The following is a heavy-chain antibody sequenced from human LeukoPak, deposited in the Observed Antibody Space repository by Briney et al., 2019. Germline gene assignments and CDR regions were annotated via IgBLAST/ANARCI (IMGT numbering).Heavy chain of an antibody. CDR2: VDYSGGDT. J-gene: IGHJ4*02. CDR3: AKIGANVGF. V-gene: IGHV3-23*01. CDR1: GFTLSSYD. D-gene: IGHD4/OR15-4a*01. Sequence: GGSLRFSCIASGFTLSSYDMSWVRQAPGKGLEWVSSVDYSGGDTHYADSVMGRFTISRDNSKNTLYLQMNSLRAEDTAVYYCAKIGANVGFWGQGTLVTASS.